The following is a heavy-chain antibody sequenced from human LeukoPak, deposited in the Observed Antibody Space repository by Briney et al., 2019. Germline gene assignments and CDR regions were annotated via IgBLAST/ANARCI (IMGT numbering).Heavy chain of an antibody. Sequence: KPGRSLRLSCAASGFTFSDYYMSWIRQAPGKGLEWVSYISSSGSTIYYADSMKGRFTISRDNAKNSLYLQMNSLRAEDTAVYYCARDRTEMATGLIDYWGQGTLVTVSS. CDR3: ARDRTEMATGLIDY. CDR1: GFTFSDYY. CDR2: ISSSGSTI. V-gene: IGHV3-11*04. J-gene: IGHJ4*02. D-gene: IGHD5-24*01.